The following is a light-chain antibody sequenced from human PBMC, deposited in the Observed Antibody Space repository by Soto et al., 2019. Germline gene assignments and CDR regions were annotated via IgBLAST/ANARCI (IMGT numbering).Light chain of an antibody. CDR1: SSDVGGYNY. CDR3: SSYTSSSTLDYV. Sequence: QSALTQPASVSGSPGQSITISCTGTSSDVGGYNYVSWYQQHPGKSPKLMIYEVSNRPSGVSNRFSGSKSGNTASLTISGLQAEDEADYYRSSYTSSSTLDYVFGTGTKVTVL. CDR2: EVS. J-gene: IGLJ1*01. V-gene: IGLV2-14*01.